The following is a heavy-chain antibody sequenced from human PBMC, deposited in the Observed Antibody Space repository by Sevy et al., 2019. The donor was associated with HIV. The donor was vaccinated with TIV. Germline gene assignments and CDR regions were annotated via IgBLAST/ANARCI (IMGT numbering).Heavy chain of an antibody. J-gene: IGHJ6*03. Sequence: GGSLSLSCTASGFTFGDYAMSWVRQAPGKGLEWVGFIRSKAYGGTTEYAASVKGRFTISRDDSKSIAYLQMNSLKTEDTAVYYCTRDREGGSYYGPFYYMDVWGKGTTVTVSS. D-gene: IGHD1-26*01. CDR2: IRSKAYGGTT. CDR1: GFTFGDYA. V-gene: IGHV3-49*04. CDR3: TRDREGGSYYGPFYYMDV.